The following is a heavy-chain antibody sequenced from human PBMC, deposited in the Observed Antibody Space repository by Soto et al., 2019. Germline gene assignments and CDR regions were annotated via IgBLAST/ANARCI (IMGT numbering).Heavy chain of an antibody. CDR2: IGAASDT. J-gene: IGHJ6*02. CDR1: GFTFNDYS. Sequence: GGSLRLSCTASGFTFNDYSLNWVRQAPGEGLEWVSGIGAASDTYYPVSVQGRFTVSRDNAKKSLYLQMNSLRAGDTAVYYCARGVLGPGDYYYGMDVWGQGTTVTVSS. V-gene: IGHV3-13*01. CDR3: ARGVLGPGDYYYGMDV. D-gene: IGHD7-27*01.